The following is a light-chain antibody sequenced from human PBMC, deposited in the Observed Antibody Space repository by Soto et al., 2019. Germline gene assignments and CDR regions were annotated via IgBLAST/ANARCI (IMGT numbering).Light chain of an antibody. CDR1: QSISSW. Sequence: DIQMTQSPSNLSASVGDRVTITCRASQSISSWLAWYQQKPGKAPKLLIYDASSLESGVTSRFSGSGSGTEFNLTISSLQPDDFATYYCQQYNSYQTFGQGTKVEIK. CDR2: DAS. J-gene: IGKJ1*01. V-gene: IGKV1-5*01. CDR3: QQYNSYQT.